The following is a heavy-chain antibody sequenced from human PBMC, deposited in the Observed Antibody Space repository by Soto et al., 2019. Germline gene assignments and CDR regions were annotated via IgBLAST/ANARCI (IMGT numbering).Heavy chain of an antibody. J-gene: IGHJ6*02. D-gene: IGHD2-21*02. V-gene: IGHV3-13*05. Sequence: EVQLVESGGGLVQPGGSLRLSCEASGFTFRNYDIHWVRQGTGKGLEWVSGISAAGDPDYADSVEGRLTISIENAANSFLMQMNSLTVGDTAVYYCARTARDLYGLDVWGQGTTVIASS. CDR3: ARTARDLYGLDV. CDR1: GFTFRNYD. CDR2: ISAAGDP.